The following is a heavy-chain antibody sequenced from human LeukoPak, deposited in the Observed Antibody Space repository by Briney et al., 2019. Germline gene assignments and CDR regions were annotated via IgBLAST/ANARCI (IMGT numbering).Heavy chain of an antibody. CDR1: RYTFTSYF. CDR2: ISAYNGNT. Sequence: ASVKVSFKASRYTFTSYFISWVRQAPGQGREWMGWISAYNGNTNYAQKLKGRVTMNTDTYTSKAYVELRSLRSDDTDVYYCARVACYYLDVWGKGTTVSISS. V-gene: IGHV1-18*01. J-gene: IGHJ6*03. CDR3: ARVACYYLDV.